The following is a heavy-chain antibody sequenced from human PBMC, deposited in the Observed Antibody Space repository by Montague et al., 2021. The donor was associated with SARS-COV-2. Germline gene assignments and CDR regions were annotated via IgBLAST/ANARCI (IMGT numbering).Heavy chain of an antibody. J-gene: IGHJ4*02. CDR1: GGVSIGSSHW. Sequence: SETLSLTCTVSGGVSIGSSHWWSWVRQPPGKGLEWIGEIYHDGSTNYNPSLKSRLTISVDKSKNQFSLKLSSVTAADTAVYYCARFTSTGSGSYYIFDYWGQGTLVTVSS. V-gene: IGHV4-4*02. CDR3: ARFTSTGSGSYYIFDY. D-gene: IGHD1-26*01. CDR2: IYHDGST.